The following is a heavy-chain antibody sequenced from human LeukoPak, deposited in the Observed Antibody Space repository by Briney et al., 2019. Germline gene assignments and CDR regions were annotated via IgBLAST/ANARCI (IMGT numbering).Heavy chain of an antibody. CDR2: ISSSGSTI. Sequence: GGSLRLSCAASGFTFSSYEMNWVRQAPGKGLEWVSYISSSGSTIYYADSVKGRFTISRDNSKNSLYLQMNSLRAEDTALYYCAKDMPFRIAALPGYYYYYYMDVWGKGTTVTVSS. CDR1: GFTFSSYE. D-gene: IGHD6-6*01. J-gene: IGHJ6*03. CDR3: AKDMPFRIAALPGYYYYYYMDV. V-gene: IGHV3-48*03.